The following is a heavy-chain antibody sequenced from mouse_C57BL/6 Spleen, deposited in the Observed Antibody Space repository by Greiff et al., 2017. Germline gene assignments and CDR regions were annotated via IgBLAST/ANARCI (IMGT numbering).Heavy chain of an antibody. J-gene: IGHJ2*01. CDR3: ADGNYEDAMDY. CDR2: INPNNGGT. CDR1: GYTFTDYN. Sequence: VQLQQSGPELVKPGASVKMSCKASGYTFTDYNMHWVKQSHGKSLEWIGYINPNNGGTSYNQKFKGKATLTVNKSSSTAYMELRSLTSEDSAVYYCADGNYEDAMDYWGQGTTLTVSS. V-gene: IGHV1-22*01. D-gene: IGHD2-1*01.